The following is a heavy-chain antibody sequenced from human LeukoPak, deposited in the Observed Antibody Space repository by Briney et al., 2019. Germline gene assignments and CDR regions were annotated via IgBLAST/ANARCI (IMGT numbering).Heavy chain of an antibody. CDR1: GGTFSSYA. D-gene: IGHD2-2*01. CDR2: IIPIFGTA. J-gene: IGHJ6*02. V-gene: IGHV1-69*13. CDR3: ARKRYCSSTSCYGDYYYYGMDV. Sequence: SVKVSFKASGGTFSSYAISWVRQAPGQGLEWMGGIIPIFGTANYAQKFQGRVTITADESTSTAYMELSSLRSEDTAVYYCARKRYCSSTSCYGDYYYYGMDVWGQGTTVTVSS.